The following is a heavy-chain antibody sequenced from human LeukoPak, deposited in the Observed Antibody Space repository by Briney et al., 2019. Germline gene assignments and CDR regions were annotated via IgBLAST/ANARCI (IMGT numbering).Heavy chain of an antibody. J-gene: IGHJ6*02. CDR3: AKEGKGLWPSDYYGMDV. CDR2: ISWNSGSI. D-gene: IGHD2-21*01. CDR1: GFTFDDYA. Sequence: TGGSLRLSCAASGFTFDDYAMHWVRQAPGKGLEWVSGISWNSGSIGYADSVKGRFTISRDNAKNPLYLQMNSLRAEDTALYYCAKEGKGLWPSDYYGMDVWGQGTTVTVSS. V-gene: IGHV3-9*01.